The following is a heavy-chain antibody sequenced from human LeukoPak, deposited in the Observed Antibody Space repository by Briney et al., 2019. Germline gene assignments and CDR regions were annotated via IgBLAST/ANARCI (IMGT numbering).Heavy chain of an antibody. CDR2: ISGDGGST. D-gene: IGHD3-3*01. CDR3: AKDICPKGHVLRFLEWPPLSRAGLRS. CDR1: GFTFDDCA. Sequence: GGSLRLSCAASGFTFDDCAMHWVRHAPGKGLEWVSLISGDGGSTYYADSVKGRFTISRDNSKNSLYLQMNSLRTEDTALYYCAKDICPKGHVLRFLEWPPLSRAGLRSWGQGTLVTVSS. V-gene: IGHV3-43*02. J-gene: IGHJ5*02.